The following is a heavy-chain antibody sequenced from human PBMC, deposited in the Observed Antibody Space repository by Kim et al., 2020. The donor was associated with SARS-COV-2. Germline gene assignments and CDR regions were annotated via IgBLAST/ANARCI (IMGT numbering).Heavy chain of an antibody. CDR1: GGSISRSAFD. CDR2: IYYNGTT. Sequence: SETLSLTCSVSGGSISRSAFDWGWIRQPPGKGLEWIVSIYYNGTTYYTPSLKSRLTISVDTSKNQFSLKVRSVTAADTAVYYCARLPGLGLTTQPIDHWGQGTLVAVSS. CDR3: ARLPGLGLTTQPIDH. D-gene: IGHD1-26*01. V-gene: IGHV4-39*01. J-gene: IGHJ5*02.